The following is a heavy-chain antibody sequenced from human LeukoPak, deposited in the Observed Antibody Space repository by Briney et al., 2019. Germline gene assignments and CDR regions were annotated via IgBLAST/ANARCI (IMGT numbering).Heavy chain of an antibody. D-gene: IGHD3-9*01. V-gene: IGHV4-39*07. J-gene: IGHJ4*02. CDR3: AIRGSYYDILTGYSQSFDY. CDR1: GGSISSSSYY. CDR2: IYHSGST. Sequence: SETLSLTCTVSGGSISSSSYYWGWIRQPPGKGLEWIGSIYHSGSTYYNPSLKSRVTISVDTSKNQFSLKLSSVTAADTAVYYCAIRGSYYDILTGYSQSFDYWGQGTLVTVSS.